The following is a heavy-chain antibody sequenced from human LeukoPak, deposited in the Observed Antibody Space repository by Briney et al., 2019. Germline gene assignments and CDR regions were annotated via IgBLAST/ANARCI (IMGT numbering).Heavy chain of an antibody. V-gene: IGHV3-33*01. D-gene: IGHD4-17*01. CDR3: ARAEYGDYAPAY. CDR2: IWYDARNK. CDR1: GFTFSTYG. Sequence: GGSLRLSCAASGFTFSTYGMHWVRQAPGKELEWVDLIWYDARNKYYADSVTGRFTISRDNSKNRLYLQMNSLRAEDTAVYYCARAEYGDYAPAYWGQGPLVTVHS. J-gene: IGHJ4*02.